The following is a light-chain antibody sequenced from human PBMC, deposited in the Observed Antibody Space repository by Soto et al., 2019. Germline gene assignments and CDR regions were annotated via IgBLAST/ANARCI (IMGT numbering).Light chain of an antibody. V-gene: IGLV2-23*01. CDR1: SSDVGSYNL. CDR2: GGN. Sequence: QSALTQPASVSGTPGQSITISCTGTSSDVGSYNLVSWYQHRPGKAPQLIIYGGNKRPSGVSNRFSDSKSGNTASLTISGLQAEDEAHYYCCSYAGGSNWVFGGGTKVTV. J-gene: IGLJ3*02. CDR3: CSYAGGSNWV.